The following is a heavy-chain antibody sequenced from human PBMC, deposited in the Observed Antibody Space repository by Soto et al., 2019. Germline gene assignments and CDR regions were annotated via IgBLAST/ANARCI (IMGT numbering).Heavy chain of an antibody. Sequence: QVQLVESGGGVVQPGRSLRLSCAASGFMFSSYAMHWVRQAPGKGLEWVAVKTYDGSNKYYADSVKGRFTISRDNSKNTLYLQMNSLRAGDTAVYYCARAGGLLVDYWGQGILVTVSS. CDR2: KTYDGSNK. V-gene: IGHV3-30-3*01. CDR3: ARAGGLLVDY. CDR1: GFMFSSYA. J-gene: IGHJ4*02. D-gene: IGHD1-26*01.